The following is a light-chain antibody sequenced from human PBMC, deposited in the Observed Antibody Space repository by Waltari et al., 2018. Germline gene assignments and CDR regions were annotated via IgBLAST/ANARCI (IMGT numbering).Light chain of an antibody. Sequence: IMLTQSPGTLSWSPGERATLSYRASQSISSYLACDQQTPGQAPRLLLYGASTSATGIPDRFSGSGSGTDFILTISGLEPEDSAVYYCQHHFRLPATFGQGTKVEIK. CDR3: QHHFRLPAT. J-gene: IGKJ1*01. CDR2: GAS. V-gene: IGKV3-20*01. CDR1: QSISSY.